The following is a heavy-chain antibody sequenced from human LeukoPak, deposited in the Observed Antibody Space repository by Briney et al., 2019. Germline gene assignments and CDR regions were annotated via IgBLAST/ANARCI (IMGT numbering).Heavy chain of an antibody. J-gene: IGHJ4*02. CDR3: ASGSTQYSSGWGPYDY. V-gene: IGHV3-73*01. CDR2: IRGKSSSYAT. CDR1: GFTFSGSA. Sequence: GGSLRLSCAASGFTFSGSAMHWVRQASGKGLEWVGRIRGKSSSYATAYGESVKGRFTISRDDSKNTAYLQMNSLKTEDTAVYYCASGSTQYSSGWGPYDYWGQGTLVTVSS. D-gene: IGHD6-19*01.